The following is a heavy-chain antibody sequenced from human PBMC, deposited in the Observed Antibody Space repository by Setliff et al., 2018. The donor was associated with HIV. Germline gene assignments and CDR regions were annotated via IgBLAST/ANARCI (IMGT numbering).Heavy chain of an antibody. D-gene: IGHD3-22*01. J-gene: IGHJ4*02. CDR2: IKPDGSER. CDR3: AGSRGYFVQAD. V-gene: IGHV3-7*01. Sequence: PGGSLRLSCAASGFTFNTYAMSWVRQAPGKGLEWVANIKPDGSERYYIDSVKGRFTISRDNARNSVYLQMNSLRAEDTAVYYCAGSRGYFVQADWGQGTLVTVSS. CDR1: GFTFNTYA.